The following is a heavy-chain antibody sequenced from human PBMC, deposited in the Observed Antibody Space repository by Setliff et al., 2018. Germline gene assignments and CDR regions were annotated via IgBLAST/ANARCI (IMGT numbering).Heavy chain of an antibody. J-gene: IGHJ4*02. Sequence: PSETLSLTCAVYGGSFSGYYWSWIRQPPGKGLEWIGEINHSGSTNYNPSLKSRVTISVDTSKNQFSLRLSSATAADTAVYYCTGGSQWLPSNWGQGTLVTVSS. CDR3: TGGSQWLPSN. D-gene: IGHD6-19*01. CDR1: GGSFSGYY. V-gene: IGHV4-34*01. CDR2: INHSGST.